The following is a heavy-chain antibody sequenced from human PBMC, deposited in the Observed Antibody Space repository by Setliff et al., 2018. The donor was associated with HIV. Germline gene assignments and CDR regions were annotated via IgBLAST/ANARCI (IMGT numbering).Heavy chain of an antibody. Sequence: SETLSLTCAVYGGPSTDHYWNWIRQSPGMGLEWIAEIHHTGYINYNPSLRSRVSVSRDMSSNQFSLRLSSVTAADAAVYYCAAFFVTPMTTQDFWGQGTQVTVS. V-gene: IGHV4-34*01. CDR3: AAFFVTPMTTQDF. D-gene: IGHD4-4*01. J-gene: IGHJ4*02. CDR1: GGPSTDHY. CDR2: IHHTGYI.